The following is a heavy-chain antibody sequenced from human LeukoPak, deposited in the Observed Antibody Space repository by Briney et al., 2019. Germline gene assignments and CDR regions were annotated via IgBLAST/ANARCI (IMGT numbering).Heavy chain of an antibody. CDR1: GFTFSSYS. J-gene: IGHJ4*02. V-gene: IGHV3-21*06. Sequence: GGSLRLSCAASGFTFSSYSMNWVRQAPGKGLEWVSSITGSGTSNFYADSVRGRFTISRDNANNSLYLQMNSLRAEDTAVYYCARDIYYVSGSLFWGQGTLVTASS. D-gene: IGHD3-10*01. CDR3: ARDIYYVSGSLF. CDR2: ITGSGTSN.